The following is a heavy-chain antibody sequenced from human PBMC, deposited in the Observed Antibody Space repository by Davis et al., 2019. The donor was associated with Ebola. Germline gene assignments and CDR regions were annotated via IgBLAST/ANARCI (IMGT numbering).Heavy chain of an antibody. CDR3: ARDQRHSYGEFDY. CDR1: GGSISSYY. J-gene: IGHJ4*02. V-gene: IGHV4-59*01. Sequence: SETLSLTCTVSGGSISSYYWSWIRQPPGKGLEWIGYIYYSGSTNYNPSLKSRVTISVDTSKNQFSLKLSSVTAADTAVYYCARDQRHSYGEFDYWGQGTLVTVSS. D-gene: IGHD5-18*01. CDR2: IYYSGST.